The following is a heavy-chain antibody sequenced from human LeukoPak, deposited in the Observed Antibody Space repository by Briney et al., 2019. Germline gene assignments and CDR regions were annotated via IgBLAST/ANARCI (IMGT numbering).Heavy chain of an antibody. V-gene: IGHV1-69*13. Sequence: ASVKVSCKASGGTFSSYAISWVRQAPGQGLEWMGGIIPIYGTANYAQKFQGRVTITADESTSTAYMELSSLRSEDTAVYYCARALVLLGNWFDPWGQGTLVTVSS. D-gene: IGHD2-21*01. CDR2: IIPIYGTA. CDR1: GGTFSSYA. J-gene: IGHJ5*02. CDR3: ARALVLLGNWFDP.